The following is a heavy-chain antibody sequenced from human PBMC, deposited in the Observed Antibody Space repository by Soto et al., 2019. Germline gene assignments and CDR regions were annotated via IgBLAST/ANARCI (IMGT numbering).Heavy chain of an antibody. V-gene: IGHV3-74*01. Sequence: EVQLVDSGGGLVQPGGSLRLSCAGSGVIVSNYWMQWVRQAPGKGLEWVSRIDHDGPTDYAASVRGRFTISRDNAENTLYLQMNRLRPEDKAVYYCVRDSDGDSWGQGTLVTVSS. J-gene: IGHJ4*02. CDR3: VRDSDGDS. CDR2: IDHDGPT. CDR1: GVIVSNYW. D-gene: IGHD1-26*01.